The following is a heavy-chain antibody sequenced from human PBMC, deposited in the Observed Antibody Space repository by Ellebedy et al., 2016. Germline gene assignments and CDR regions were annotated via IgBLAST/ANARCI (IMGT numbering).Heavy chain of an antibody. D-gene: IGHD2-2*01. CDR1: GFIFNDYA. V-gene: IGHV3-23*01. CDR3: ARNTRYFFDS. J-gene: IGHJ4*02. Sequence: GGSLRLSCAGTGFIFNDYAMTWVRQAPGRGLEWVATISGGADSTYYADSVKGRFTISRDNSKNTVNLQMKSLGAGDTALYYCARNTRYFFDSWGQGTQVTVSS. CDR2: ISGGADST.